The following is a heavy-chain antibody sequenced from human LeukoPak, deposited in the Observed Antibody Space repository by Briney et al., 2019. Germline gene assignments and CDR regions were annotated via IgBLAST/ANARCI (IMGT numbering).Heavy chain of an antibody. CDR2: ISSSSSYI. D-gene: IGHD1-26*01. J-gene: IGHJ4*02. V-gene: IGHV3-21*01. Sequence: PGGPLRLSCAASGFTFSIYSMNWVRQAPGKGLEWVSSISSSSSYIHYTDSVKGRFTISRDNAKNSLYLQMSSLTAEDTALYHCARDSAELDYWGQGTLVTVSS. CDR1: GFTFSIYS. CDR3: ARDSAELDY.